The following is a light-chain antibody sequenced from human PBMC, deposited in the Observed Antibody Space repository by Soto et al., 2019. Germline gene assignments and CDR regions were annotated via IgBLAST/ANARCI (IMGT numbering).Light chain of an antibody. J-gene: IGKJ1*01. CDR3: QQYNNWPKT. CDR1: QSVSSSY. V-gene: IGKV3-20*01. Sequence: IVLTQSPGTLSLSPGERATLSCRASQSVSSSYLAWYQQKPGQAPRLLIYGASSRATGIPDRFSGSGSGTDFTLTISSLELEDFAVYYCQQYNNWPKTFGQWSKVDIK. CDR2: GAS.